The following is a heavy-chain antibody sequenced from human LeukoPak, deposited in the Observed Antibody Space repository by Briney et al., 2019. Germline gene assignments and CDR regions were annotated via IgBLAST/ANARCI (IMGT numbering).Heavy chain of an antibody. V-gene: IGHV3-23*01. CDR1: GFIFSSYA. D-gene: IGHD3-10*01. CDR3: AKDSDPKLLWFGEPPSPLDY. J-gene: IGHJ4*02. Sequence: GGSLRLSCAASGFIFSSYAMTWVRQAPGKGLEWVSTVGSSGTSTYYADSVKGRFTISRDNSNNTPYLQMNSLRAEDTAVYYCAKDSDPKLLWFGEPPSPLDYWGQGTLVTVSS. CDR2: VGSSGTST.